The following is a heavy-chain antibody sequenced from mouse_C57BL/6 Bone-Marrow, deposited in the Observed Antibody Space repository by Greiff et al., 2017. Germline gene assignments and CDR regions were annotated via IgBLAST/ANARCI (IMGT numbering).Heavy chain of an antibody. J-gene: IGHJ4*01. CDR1: GFTFSDYG. V-gene: IGHV5-17*01. CDR3: ARRYGYDDYAMDY. Sequence: EVKLMESGGGLVKPGGSLKLSCAASGFTFSDYGMHWVRQAPEKGLEWVAYISSGSSTIYYADTVKGRFTISRDNAKNTLFLQMTSLRSEDTAMYYCARRYGYDDYAMDYWGQGTSVTVSS. D-gene: IGHD2-2*01. CDR2: ISSGSSTI.